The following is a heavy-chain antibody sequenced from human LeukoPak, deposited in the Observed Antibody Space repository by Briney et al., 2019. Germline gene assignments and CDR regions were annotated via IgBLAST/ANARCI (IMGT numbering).Heavy chain of an antibody. J-gene: IGHJ6*03. CDR3: VKVKQQLVRLLGRDTTYYYNYYLDV. V-gene: IGHV3-7*01. Sequence: GGSLRLSCAASGFTFSSYWMSWVRQAPGKGLEWVANMKQDGSDKYYVDSVKGRFTISRDNAKNSLYLQMNSLRAEDTAVYYCVKVKQQLVRLLGRDTTYYYNYYLDVWAKGPRSPSP. CDR1: GFTFSSYW. D-gene: IGHD6-13*01. CDR2: MKQDGSDK.